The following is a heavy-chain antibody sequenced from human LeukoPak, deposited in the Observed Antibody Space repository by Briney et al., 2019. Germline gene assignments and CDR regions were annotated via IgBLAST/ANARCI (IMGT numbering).Heavy chain of an antibody. J-gene: IGHJ5*02. CDR1: GGSVSDYY. CDR3: ARGDGSGINWFDP. Sequence: SKTLSLTCTVSGGSVSDYYWSWIRQHPGKGLEWIGYIYYSGSTYYNPSLKSRVTISVDTSKNQFSLKLSSVTAADTAVYYCARGDGSGINWFDPWGQGTLVTVSS. V-gene: IGHV4-31*03. CDR2: IYYSGST. D-gene: IGHD3-10*01.